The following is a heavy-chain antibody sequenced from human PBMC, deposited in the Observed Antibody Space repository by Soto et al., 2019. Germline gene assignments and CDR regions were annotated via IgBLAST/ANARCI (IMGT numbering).Heavy chain of an antibody. CDR3: ARALYYDFWSGKSHWFDP. Sequence: SGPTLVNPTQTLTLTCTFSGFSLSTSGMCVSWIRQPPGKALEWLALIDWDDDKYYSTSLKTRLTISKDTSKNQVVLTMTNMDPVDTATYYCARALYYDFWSGKSHWFDPWGQGTLVTV. CDR2: IDWDDDK. V-gene: IGHV2-70*01. J-gene: IGHJ5*02. CDR1: GFSLSTSGMC. D-gene: IGHD3-3*01.